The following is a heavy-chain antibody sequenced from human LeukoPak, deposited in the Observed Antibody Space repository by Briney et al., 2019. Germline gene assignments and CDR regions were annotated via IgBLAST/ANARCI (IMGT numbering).Heavy chain of an antibody. CDR1: GYTFTSYD. D-gene: IGHD2-15*01. CDR2: MNPNSGNT. Sequence: ASVKVSCKASGYTFTSYDINWVRQATGQGLEWMGWMNPNSGNTGYAQKFQGRVTMTRNTSISTAYMELSSLRSEDTTVYYCARGRRGYCSGGSCYVLDYWGQGTLVTVSS. V-gene: IGHV1-8*01. J-gene: IGHJ4*02. CDR3: ARGRRGYCSGGSCYVLDY.